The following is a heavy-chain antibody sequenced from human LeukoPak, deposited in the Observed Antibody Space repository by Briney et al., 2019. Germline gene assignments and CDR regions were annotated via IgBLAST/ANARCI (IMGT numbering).Heavy chain of an antibody. CDR2: IYTSGST. Sequence: PSETLSLTCTVSGGSISSYYWSWIRQPAGKGLEWIGRIYTSGSTNYNPSLKSRVTMSVDTSKNQFSLKLSSVTAADTAVYYCARVSNGGNFRYYFDYWGQGTLVTVSS. D-gene: IGHD4-23*01. CDR3: ARVSNGGNFRYYFDY. V-gene: IGHV4-4*07. CDR1: GGSISSYY. J-gene: IGHJ4*02.